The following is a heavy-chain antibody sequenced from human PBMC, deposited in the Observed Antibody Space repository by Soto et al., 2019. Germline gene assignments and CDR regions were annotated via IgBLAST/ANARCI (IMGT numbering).Heavy chain of an antibody. CDR3: ARVAESLGVYGMDV. D-gene: IGHD3-3*01. J-gene: IGHJ6*02. CDR2: VYYTGST. V-gene: IGHV4-30-4*01. CDR1: GDSISSYDYY. Sequence: SETLSLTCTVSGDSISSYDYYWSWIRQAQGKGLEWMGYVYYTGSTYFKPSLKSRLSMSVDTSKNQFSLRLSSVTAADSAVYFCARVAESLGVYGMDVWGQGTTVTVSS.